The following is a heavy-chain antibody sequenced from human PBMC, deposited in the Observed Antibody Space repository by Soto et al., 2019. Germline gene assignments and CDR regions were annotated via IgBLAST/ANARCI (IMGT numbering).Heavy chain of an antibody. CDR2: IYPGDSDT. D-gene: IGHD2-2*01. V-gene: IGHV5-51*01. J-gene: IGHJ5*02. CDR1: GYSFSTYW. CDR3: ARNLGTSRTPGFDP. Sequence: GESLQISCKGSGYSFSTYWIGCVRQMPGKGLEWMGIIYPGDSDTRYSPSFQGQVTISADKSIRTAYLQWSSLKASDTAMYYCARNLGTSRTPGFDPWGQGTLVTVSS.